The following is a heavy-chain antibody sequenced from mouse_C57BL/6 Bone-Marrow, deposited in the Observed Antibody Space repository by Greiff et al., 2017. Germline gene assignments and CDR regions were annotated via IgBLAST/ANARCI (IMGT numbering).Heavy chain of an antibody. CDR1: EYEFPSYD. CDR2: INRDGGST. Sequence: EVKLLESGGGLVQPGASLKLSCESNEYEFPSYDMSWVRKTPEKRLELVAAINRDGGSTYYPDTMERRVIISRDNTKKTLYLQMSSLRSEDTALYYCARHDGGGFAYWGQGTLVTVSA. CDR3: ARHDGGGFAY. J-gene: IGHJ3*01. V-gene: IGHV5-2*01. D-gene: IGHD1-1*01.